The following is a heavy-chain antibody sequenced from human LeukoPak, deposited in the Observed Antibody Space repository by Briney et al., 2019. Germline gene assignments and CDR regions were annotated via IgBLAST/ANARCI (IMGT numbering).Heavy chain of an antibody. CDR2: IGTAGDT. CDR3: ARGGVYSSPDY. V-gene: IGHV3-13*04. Sequence: GGSLRLSCAASGFAFSTYDMHWVDQPTGKGLEWVSAIGTAGDTYYAASVKGRFTISREDAKNSLYLQLNSLTAGDTAVYYCARGGVYSSPDYWGQGTLVTVSS. J-gene: IGHJ4*02. CDR1: GFAFSTYD. D-gene: IGHD3-10*01.